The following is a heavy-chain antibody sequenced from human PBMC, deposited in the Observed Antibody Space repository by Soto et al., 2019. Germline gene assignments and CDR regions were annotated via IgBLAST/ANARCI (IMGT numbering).Heavy chain of an antibody. V-gene: IGHV3-23*01. CDR2: ISGSGGST. J-gene: IGHJ6*02. CDR3: AKGVEVDIVVVPAAMAGMDV. D-gene: IGHD2-2*03. CDR1: GFTFSSYA. Sequence: GGSLRLSCAASGFTFSSYAMSWVRQAPGKGLEWVSAISGSGGSTYYADSVKGRFTISRDNSKNTLYLQMNSLRAEDTAVYYCAKGVEVDIVVVPAAMAGMDVWGQGTTVTVSS.